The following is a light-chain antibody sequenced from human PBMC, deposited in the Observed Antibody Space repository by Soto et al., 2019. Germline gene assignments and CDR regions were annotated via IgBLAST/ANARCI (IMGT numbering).Light chain of an antibody. CDR1: SGHSSYA. V-gene: IGLV4-69*01. CDR2: LNSDGSH. J-gene: IGLJ3*02. CDR3: QTWGTGIQPWV. Sequence: QSVLTQSPSASASLGASVKLTCTLSSGHSSYAIAWHQQQPEKGPRYLMKLNSDGSHSKGDGIPDRFSGSSSGAERYLTISSLQSEDEADYYCQTWGTGIQPWVFGGGTKLTVL.